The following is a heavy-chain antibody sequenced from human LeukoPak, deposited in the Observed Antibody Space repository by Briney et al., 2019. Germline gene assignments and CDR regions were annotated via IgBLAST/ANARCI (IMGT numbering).Heavy chain of an antibody. CDR2: IYSDNT. CDR3: ARRGHSYGDY. D-gene: IGHD5-18*01. V-gene: IGHV3-53*01. Sequence: GGSLRLSCTVSGFTVSSNSMSWVRQAPGKGLEWVSFIYSDNTHYSDSVKGRFTISRDNSKNTLYLQMNSLRAEDTAVYYCARRGHSYGDYWGQGTLVTVSS. J-gene: IGHJ4*02. CDR1: GFTVSSNS.